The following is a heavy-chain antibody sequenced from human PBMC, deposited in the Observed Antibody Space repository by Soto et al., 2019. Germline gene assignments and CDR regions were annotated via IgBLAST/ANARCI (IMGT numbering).Heavy chain of an antibody. CDR3: AYGSGSYLHYFEY. D-gene: IGHD3-10*01. CDR1: GYTFTDHY. V-gene: IGHV1-69-2*01. Sequence: ASVKVSCKVSGYTFTDHYVDCVQQAPGKGLEWLGLVDPEESETIYAEKFQGRVTITADTSTDTAYMELRSRRSEDTGVYYCAYGSGSYLHYFEYWGQGILVTVSS. J-gene: IGHJ4*02. CDR2: VDPEESET.